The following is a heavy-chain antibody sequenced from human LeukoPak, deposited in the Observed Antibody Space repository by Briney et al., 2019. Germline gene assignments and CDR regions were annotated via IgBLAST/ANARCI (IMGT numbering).Heavy chain of an antibody. CDR2: IYYSGST. V-gene: IGHV4-59*01. CDR1: SGSISFYY. Sequence: SETLSLTCTVSSGSISFYYWSWIRQPPGQGLEWIGYIYYSGSTDYNPSLKSRVTISVDTSKNQFSLKLSSVTAADTAVYYCARSLTGSFDYWGQGTLVTVSS. CDR3: ARSLTGSFDY. J-gene: IGHJ4*02. D-gene: IGHD3-9*01.